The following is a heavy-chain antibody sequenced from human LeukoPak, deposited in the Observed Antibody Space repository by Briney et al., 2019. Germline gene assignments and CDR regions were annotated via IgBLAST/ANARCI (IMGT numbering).Heavy chain of an antibody. CDR3: AKSPGDPEDY. D-gene: IGHD3-10*01. CDR1: GFTFRSYT. J-gene: IGHJ4*02. V-gene: IGHV3-21*01. CDR2: ISSSSLYI. Sequence: GGSLRLSCAASGFTFRSYTMSWVRQAPGKGLEWVASISSSSLYIYHADSVKGRFIISRDNSKNTLYLQMNSLRAEDTAVYYCAKSPGDPEDYWGQGTLVTVSS.